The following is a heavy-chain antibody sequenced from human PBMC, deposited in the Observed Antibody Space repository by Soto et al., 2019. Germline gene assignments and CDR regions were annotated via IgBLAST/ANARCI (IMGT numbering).Heavy chain of an antibody. CDR1: GGSISSYY. CDR2: IYYSGST. Sequence: PSETLSLTCTVSGGSISSYYWSWIRQPPGKGLEWIGYIYYSGSTNYNPSLKSRVTISVDTSKNQFSLKLSSVTAADTAVYYCARTESIRVPTGGFDPWGQGTLVTVS. CDR3: ARTESIRVPTGGFDP. J-gene: IGHJ5*02. V-gene: IGHV4-59*01. D-gene: IGHD3-10*01.